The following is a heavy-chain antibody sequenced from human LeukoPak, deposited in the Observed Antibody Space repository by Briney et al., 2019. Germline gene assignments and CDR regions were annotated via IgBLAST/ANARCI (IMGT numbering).Heavy chain of an antibody. J-gene: IGHJ4*02. CDR1: GFPFSSYW. V-gene: IGHV3-7*04. CDR3: TRVGYIDEGIDY. D-gene: IGHD5-24*01. CDR2: IKQDGSKK. Sequence: PGVSLRLSCVASGFPFSSYWMTRVRQAPGKGLEWVANIKQDGSKKSYVDSVKGRFTISRDNAKNSLYLQMNSLRAEDTAIYYCTRVGYIDEGIDYWGQGTLVTVSS.